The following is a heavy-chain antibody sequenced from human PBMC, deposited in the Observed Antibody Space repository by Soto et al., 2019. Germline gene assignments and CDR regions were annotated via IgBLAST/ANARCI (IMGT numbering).Heavy chain of an antibody. D-gene: IGHD2-2*02. CDR3: AREAGGYCSSTSCYMGGSFDC. Sequence: ASVKVSFKASGYTFTSYGISWVRQAPGQGLEWMGWISAYNGNTNYAQKLQGRVTMTTDTSTSTAYMELRSLRSDDTAVYYCAREAGGYCSSTSCYMGGSFDCWGQGTLVTVSS. J-gene: IGHJ4*02. CDR2: ISAYNGNT. CDR1: GYTFTSYG. V-gene: IGHV1-18*01.